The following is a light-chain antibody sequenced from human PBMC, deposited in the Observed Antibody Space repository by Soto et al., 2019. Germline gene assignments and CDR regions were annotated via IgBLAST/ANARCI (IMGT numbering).Light chain of an antibody. J-gene: IGLJ2*01. CDR3: QSYDSSLSAVV. V-gene: IGLV1-40*01. CDR2: GNG. CDR1: SSNIGAGYD. Sequence: QSVLTQPPSVSGAPGQRVTISCTGSSSNIGAGYDVHWYQQLPGTAPKLLIYGNGNRPSGVPDRFSGSKSGTSASLAITGLQAEDEGDYYCQSYDSSLSAVVFGGGTKLTVL.